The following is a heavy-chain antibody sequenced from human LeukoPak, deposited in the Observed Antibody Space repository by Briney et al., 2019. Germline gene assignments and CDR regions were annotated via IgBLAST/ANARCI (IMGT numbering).Heavy chain of an antibody. CDR2: ISSSGSTI. Sequence: GGSLRLSCAASGFTFGDYYMSWIRQAPGKGLEFISYISSSGSTIYYADSVKGRFTISRDNAKNSLYLQMNSLRAEDTALYYCASSPITMVRGVIGIDYWGQGTLVTVSS. CDR1: GFTFGDYY. V-gene: IGHV3-11*01. CDR3: ASSPITMVRGVIGIDY. J-gene: IGHJ4*02. D-gene: IGHD3-10*01.